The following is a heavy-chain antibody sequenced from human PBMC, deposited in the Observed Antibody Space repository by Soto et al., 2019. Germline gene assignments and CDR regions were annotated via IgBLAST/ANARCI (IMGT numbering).Heavy chain of an antibody. Sequence: QVQLQESGPGLVKPSGTLSLTCAVSGGSISSSYWWSWVRQPPGKGLEWIGEIYHSGSTNYNPSLKSRVTISVEKSKNQFSLKLSSVTAPDTAVYYCARRRITMIVVVFDAFDIWGQGTMVTVSS. CDR3: ARRRITMIVVVFDAFDI. V-gene: IGHV4-4*02. D-gene: IGHD3-22*01. CDR2: IYHSGST. J-gene: IGHJ3*02. CDR1: GGSISSSYW.